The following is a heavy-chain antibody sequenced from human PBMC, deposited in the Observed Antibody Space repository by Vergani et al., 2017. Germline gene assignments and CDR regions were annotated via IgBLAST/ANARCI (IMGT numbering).Heavy chain of an antibody. CDR1: GFSFSSYS. Sequence: EVQLVESGGGLVKPGGSLRLSCAASGFSFSSYSMNWVRQAPGKGLEWVATISGSSSYVFYRDSVEGRFTITRDNAKKSVYLQMNSLRAEETAMYFCARGLXYCTHIRCSPPSYWGQGTQVTGSS. V-gene: IGHV3-21*02. CDR3: ARGLXYCTHIRCSPPSY. D-gene: IGHD2-8*01. J-gene: IGHJ4*02. CDR2: ISGSSSYV.